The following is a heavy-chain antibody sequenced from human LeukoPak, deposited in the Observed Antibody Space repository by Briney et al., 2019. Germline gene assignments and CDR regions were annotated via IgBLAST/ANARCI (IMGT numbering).Heavy chain of an antibody. D-gene: IGHD6-19*01. V-gene: IGHV1-2*02. CDR1: GYTFTGYY. CDR2: INPNSGGT. J-gene: IGHJ4*02. Sequence: ASVKVSCKASGYTFTGYYMHWVRQAPGQGLEWMGWINPNSGGTNYAQKFQGRVTMTRDTSISTAYMELSRLRSDGTAVYYCARGDSSGWPAKTALDYWGQGTLVTVSS. CDR3: ARGDSSGWPAKTALDY.